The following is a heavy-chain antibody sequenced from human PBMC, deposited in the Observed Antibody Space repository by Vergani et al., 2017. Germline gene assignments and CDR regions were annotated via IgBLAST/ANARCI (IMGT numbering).Heavy chain of an antibody. CDR1: GGSISSSSYY. D-gene: IGHD2-15*01. J-gene: IGHJ5*02. CDR2: IYYSGST. V-gene: IGHV4-39*07. CDR3: ARDLTYCSGGSCYSSWFDP. Sequence: QVQLQESGPGLVKPSETLSLTCTVSGGSISSSSYYWGWIRQPPGKGLEWIGSIYYSGSTYYNPSLKSRVTISVDTSKNQFSLKLSSVTAADTAVYYCARDLTYCSGGSCYSSWFDPWGQGTLVTVSS.